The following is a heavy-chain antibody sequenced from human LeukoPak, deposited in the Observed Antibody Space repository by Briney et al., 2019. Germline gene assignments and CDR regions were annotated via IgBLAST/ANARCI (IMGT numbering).Heavy chain of an antibody. CDR3: AKGPSGSYYGFDM. CDR1: GGSISSYY. J-gene: IGHJ3*02. D-gene: IGHD3-10*01. Sequence: SETLSLTCTVSGGSISSYYWSWIRQPPGKGLEWIGYIYYSGSTNYNPSLKSRVTISVDTSKNQFSLKLSSVTAADTALYYCAKGPSGSYYGFDMWGQGTMVTVSS. CDR2: IYYSGST. V-gene: IGHV4-59*01.